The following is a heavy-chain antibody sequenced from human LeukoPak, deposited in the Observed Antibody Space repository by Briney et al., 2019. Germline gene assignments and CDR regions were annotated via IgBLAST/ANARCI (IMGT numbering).Heavy chain of an antibody. CDR3: ASWWVDDSSGYYGY. Sequence: SETLSLTCTVSGGSISSSSYYWGWIRQPPGKGLEWIGSIYYSGSTYYDPSLKSRVTISVDTSKNQFSLKLSSVTAADTAVYYCASWWVDDSSGYYGYWGQGTLVTVSS. D-gene: IGHD3-22*01. CDR2: IYYSGST. CDR1: GGSISSSSYY. V-gene: IGHV4-39*01. J-gene: IGHJ4*02.